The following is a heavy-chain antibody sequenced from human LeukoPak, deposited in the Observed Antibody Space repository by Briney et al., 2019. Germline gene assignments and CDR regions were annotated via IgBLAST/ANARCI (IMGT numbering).Heavy chain of an antibody. CDR2: ISWNSGSI. D-gene: IGHD5-18*01. J-gene: IGHJ4*02. CDR1: GFSFDDYA. Sequence: PGGSLRLSCAASGFSFDDYAMHWVRQAPGKGLELVSGISWNSGSIGYADSVKGRFTISRDNAKNSLYLQMNSLRAEDTALYYCAKDTGYSYGQVTLDYWGQGTLVTVSS. V-gene: IGHV3-9*01. CDR3: AKDTGYSYGQVTLDY.